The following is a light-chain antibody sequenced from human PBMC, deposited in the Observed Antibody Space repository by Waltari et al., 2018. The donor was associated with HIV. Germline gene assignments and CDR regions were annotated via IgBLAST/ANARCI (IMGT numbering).Light chain of an antibody. CDR3: ATWDDSLNGPL. Sequence: SGISSNIGSNDVSWYQQFPGMAPKVLMSANNQRPSGVPDRFSASKSGTSASLAISGLHSEDEADYYCATWDDSLNGPLFGGGTKLTVL. CDR2: ANN. J-gene: IGLJ2*01. CDR1: SSNIGSND. V-gene: IGLV1-44*01.